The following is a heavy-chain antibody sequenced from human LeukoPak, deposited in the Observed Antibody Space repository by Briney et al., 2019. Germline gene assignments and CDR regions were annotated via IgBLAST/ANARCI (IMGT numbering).Heavy chain of an antibody. CDR3: AKSLRTVVVITTICDY. CDR2: ISGSGGST. CDR1: GFTFSSYA. V-gene: IGHV3-23*01. Sequence: GGSLRLSCAASGFTFSSYAMSWVRQAPGKGLEWVSAISGSGGSTYYADSVKGRFTISRDNSKNTLYLQMNSLRAEDTAVYYCAKSLRTVVVITTICDYWGQGTLVTVSS. D-gene: IGHD3-22*01. J-gene: IGHJ4*02.